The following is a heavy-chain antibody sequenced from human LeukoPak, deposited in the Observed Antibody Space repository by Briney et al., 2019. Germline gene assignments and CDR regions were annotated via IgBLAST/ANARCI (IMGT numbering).Heavy chain of an antibody. CDR3: AKDLSCTNGVCYKFDY. D-gene: IGHD2-8*01. Sequence: GGSLRLSCAASGFTFSSNAMSWVRQAPGKGLEWVSAISGSGGSTYYADSVKGRFTISRDNSKNTLYLQMNSLRAEDTAVYYCAKDLSCTNGVCYKFDYWGQGTLVTVSS. CDR1: GFTFSSNA. J-gene: IGHJ4*02. V-gene: IGHV3-23*01. CDR2: ISGSGGST.